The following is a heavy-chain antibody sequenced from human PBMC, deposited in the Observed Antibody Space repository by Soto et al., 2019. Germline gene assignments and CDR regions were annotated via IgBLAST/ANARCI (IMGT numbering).Heavy chain of an antibody. CDR2: IYPGDSDT. CDR3: ASRPPMIARRDAFDI. CDR1: GYSFTSYW. Sequence: GESLKISCKGSGYSFTSYWIGWVRQMPGKGLEWMGIIYPGDSDTRYSPSLQGQVTISADKSISTAYLQWSSLKASDTAMYYCASRPPMIARRDAFDIWGQGTMVTVSS. V-gene: IGHV5-51*01. J-gene: IGHJ3*02. D-gene: IGHD3-22*01.